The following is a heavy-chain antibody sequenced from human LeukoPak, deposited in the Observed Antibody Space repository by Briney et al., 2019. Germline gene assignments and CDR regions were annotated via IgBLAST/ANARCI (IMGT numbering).Heavy chain of an antibody. CDR3: AATRDSSGYYLFDY. CDR2: IIPIFGTA. Sequence: SVKVSFKASGGTFSSYAISWGRQAPGQGLGLMGGIIPIFGTANYAQKFQGRVTITTDESTSTAYMELSSLRSEDTAVYYCAATRDSSGYYLFDYWGQGTLVTVSS. J-gene: IGHJ4*02. D-gene: IGHD3-22*01. V-gene: IGHV1-69*05. CDR1: GGTFSSYA.